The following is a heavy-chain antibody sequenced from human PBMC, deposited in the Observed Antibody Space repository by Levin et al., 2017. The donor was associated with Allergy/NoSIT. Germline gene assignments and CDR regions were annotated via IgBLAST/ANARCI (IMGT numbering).Heavy chain of an antibody. CDR3: TTDAGGSYYVAPYFDY. CDR1: GFTFSNAW. J-gene: IGHJ4*02. CDR2: IKSKTDGGTT. V-gene: IGHV3-15*01. Sequence: GESLKISCAASGFTFSNAWMSWVRQAPGKGLEWVGRIKSKTDGGTTDYAAPVKGRFTISRDDSKNTLYLQMNSLKTEDTAVYYCTTDAGGSYYVAPYFDYWGQGTLVTVS. D-gene: IGHD1-26*01.